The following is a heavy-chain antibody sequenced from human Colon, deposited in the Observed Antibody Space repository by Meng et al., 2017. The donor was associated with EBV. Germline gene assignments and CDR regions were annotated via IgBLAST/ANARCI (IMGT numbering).Heavy chain of an antibody. Sequence: EGQVVESGGGLVKPGGSLRLACVGSGVTFRNDWMSWVRQGPGKGLVWVSRINGDGTSTSYADSVKGRFTISRDNAKNTLYLQMDSLRDEDTAVYYCARVGDYAYKDWGQGTLVTVSS. D-gene: IGHD3-16*01. CDR3: ARVGDYAYKD. CDR2: INGDGTST. V-gene: IGHV3-74*01. CDR1: GVTFRNDW. J-gene: IGHJ1*01.